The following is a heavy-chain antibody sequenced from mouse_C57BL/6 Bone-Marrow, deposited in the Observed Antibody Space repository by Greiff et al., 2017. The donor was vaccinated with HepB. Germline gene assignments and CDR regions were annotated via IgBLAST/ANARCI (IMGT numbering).Heavy chain of an antibody. CDR3: TMRDYFDY. J-gene: IGHJ2*01. Sequence: EVQLVESGAELVRPGASVKLSCTASGFNIKDDYMHWVKQRPEQGLEWIGWIDPENGDTEYASKFQGKATITADTSSNTAYLQLSSLTSEDTAVYYCTMRDYFDYWGQGTTLTVSS. CDR2: IDPENGDT. V-gene: IGHV14-4*01. CDR1: GFNIKDDY.